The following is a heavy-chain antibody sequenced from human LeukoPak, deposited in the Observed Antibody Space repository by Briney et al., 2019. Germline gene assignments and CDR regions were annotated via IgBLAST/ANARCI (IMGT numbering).Heavy chain of an antibody. CDR3: ARDRAPGAILYYFDY. CDR1: GYTFTSYG. Sequence: GASVKVSCKASGYTFTSYGISWVRQAPGQGLEWMGWISAYNGNTKYAQKLQGRVTMTTDTSTSTAYMELRSLRSDDTAVYYCARDRAPGAILYYFDYWGQGTLVTVSS. V-gene: IGHV1-18*01. J-gene: IGHJ4*02. CDR2: ISAYNGNT. D-gene: IGHD3-10*01.